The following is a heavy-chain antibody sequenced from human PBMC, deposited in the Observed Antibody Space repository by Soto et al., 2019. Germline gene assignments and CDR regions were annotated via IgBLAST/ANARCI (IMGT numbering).Heavy chain of an antibody. CDR3: ARADYDIFTGYYKYYYFYGMDV. CDR1: GYTFTSYG. Sequence: ASVKVSCKASGYTFTSYGISWVRQAPGQGLEWMGWISAYNGNTNYAQKLQGRVTMTTDTSTSTAYMELRSLRSDDTAVYYCARADYDIFTGYYKYYYFYGMDVWGQGTTVTVSS. J-gene: IGHJ6*02. V-gene: IGHV1-18*01. CDR2: ISAYNGNT. D-gene: IGHD3-9*01.